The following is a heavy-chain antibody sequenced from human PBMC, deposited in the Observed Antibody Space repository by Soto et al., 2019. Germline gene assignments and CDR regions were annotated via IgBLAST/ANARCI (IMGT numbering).Heavy chain of an antibody. CDR3: ARGGWQLDS. Sequence: KPSETLSLTCTVSGGSISPYYWSWIRQTPGRGLEWIGYLYYSGDIKYNPSLKSRVNISVDTSKKQFFLKVGSVTAADTAVYYCARGGWQLDSWGQGTLVTVSS. D-gene: IGHD1-26*01. V-gene: IGHV4-59*01. CDR2: LYYSGDI. CDR1: GGSISPYY. J-gene: IGHJ5*01.